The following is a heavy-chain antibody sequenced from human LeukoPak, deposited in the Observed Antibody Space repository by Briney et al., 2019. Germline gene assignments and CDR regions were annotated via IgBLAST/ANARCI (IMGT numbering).Heavy chain of an antibody. V-gene: IGHV1-8*01. CDR3: ARAATRWTMGPFGY. Sequence: ASVKVSCMASGYTFTSYDINWVRQASGQGLEWMGWMNPNSGNTGYAQKFQGRVTMTRNTSISTAYMELSSLRSEDTAVYYCARAATRWTMGPFGYWGQETRVTVST. D-gene: IGHD2-15*01. CDR2: MNPNSGNT. J-gene: IGHJ4*02. CDR1: GYTFTSYD.